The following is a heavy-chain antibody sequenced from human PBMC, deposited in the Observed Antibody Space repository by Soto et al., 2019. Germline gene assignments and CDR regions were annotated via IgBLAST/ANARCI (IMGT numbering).Heavy chain of an antibody. J-gene: IGHJ4*02. CDR2: INAGNGNT. D-gene: IGHD6-13*01. CDR1: GYTFTSYA. Sequence: ASVKVSCKASGYTFTSYAMHWVRQAPGQRLEWMGWINAGNGNTKYSQKFQGRVTITRDTSASTAYMELSSLRSEDTAGYYCARSWDSSNYFDYWGQGTLVTVSS. CDR3: ARSWDSSNYFDY. V-gene: IGHV1-3*01.